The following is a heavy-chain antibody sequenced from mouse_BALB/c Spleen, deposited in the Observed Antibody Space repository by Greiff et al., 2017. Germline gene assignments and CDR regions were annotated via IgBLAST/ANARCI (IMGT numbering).Heavy chain of an antibody. Sequence: EVQLQQTGPELVKPGASVKISCKASGYSFTDYIMLWVKQSHGKSLEWIGNINPYYGSTSYNLKFKGKATLTVDKSSSTAYMQLNSLTSEDSAVYYCARGGYYAMDYWGQGTSVTVSS. CDR1: GYSFTDYI. CDR2: INPYYGST. J-gene: IGHJ4*01. CDR3: ARGGYYAMDY. V-gene: IGHV1-39*01.